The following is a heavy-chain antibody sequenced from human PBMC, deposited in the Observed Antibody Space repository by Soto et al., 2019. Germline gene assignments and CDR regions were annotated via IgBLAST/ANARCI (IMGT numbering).Heavy chain of an antibody. Sequence: QLQLQQSGPGLVKPSQTLSLTCAISGDTVSSYSAAWNWFRQSPSRGLEWLGRTYYRSKWYYDYGFSLKIRITVNPYTANNQFALHLNFVPLEDTALYYCVGEHIVVVTAILDCWGHGSLVTVSS. V-gene: IGHV6-1*01. CDR2: TYYRSKWYY. J-gene: IGHJ5*01. CDR1: GDTVSSYSAA. CDR3: VGEHIVVVTAILDC. D-gene: IGHD2-21*02.